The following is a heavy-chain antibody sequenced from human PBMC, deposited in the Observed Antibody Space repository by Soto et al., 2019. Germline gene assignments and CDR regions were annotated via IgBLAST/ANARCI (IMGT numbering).Heavy chain of an antibody. J-gene: IGHJ4*02. V-gene: IGHV1-46*01. D-gene: IGHD3-22*01. CDR1: GFTFTSYY. CDR3: ARDRRGIVVVITPSVFDY. Sequence: ASVKVSCKASGFTFTSYYMHWVRQAPGQGLEWMGIINPSGGNTSYAQKFQGRVTMTRDTSTSTVYMELSSLRSEDTAVYYCARDRRGIVVVITPSVFDYWGQGTLVTVSS. CDR2: INPSGGNT.